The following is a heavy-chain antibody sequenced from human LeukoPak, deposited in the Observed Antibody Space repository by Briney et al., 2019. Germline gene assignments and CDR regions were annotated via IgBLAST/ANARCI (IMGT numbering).Heavy chain of an antibody. J-gene: IGHJ5*02. CDR1: GFTFDDYG. V-gene: IGHV3-20*04. D-gene: IGHD3-10*01. CDR3: ARERLWFGGNWFDP. Sequence: GGSLRLSCAASGFTFDDYGMSWVRQAPGKGLEWVSGINWNGGSTGYADSVKGRFTISRDNAKNTLYLQMNSLRAEDTAVYYCARERLWFGGNWFDPWGQGTLVTVSS. CDR2: INWNGGST.